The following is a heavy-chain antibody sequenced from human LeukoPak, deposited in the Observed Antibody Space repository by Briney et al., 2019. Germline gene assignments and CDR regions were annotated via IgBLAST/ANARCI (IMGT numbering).Heavy chain of an antibody. J-gene: IGHJ4*02. CDR1: GFSISSYY. CDR2: IYTSGST. V-gene: IGHV4-4*07. CDR3: ARRASSSWYYDY. D-gene: IGHD6-13*01. Sequence: RPSETLSLTCTGSGFSISSYYWSWLRQHAGKGLEWIGRIYTSGSTTYNPSLKSRVTMSVDTSKNQFSLQLSSVTAADTAVYYCARRASSSWYYDYWGQGTLVTVSS.